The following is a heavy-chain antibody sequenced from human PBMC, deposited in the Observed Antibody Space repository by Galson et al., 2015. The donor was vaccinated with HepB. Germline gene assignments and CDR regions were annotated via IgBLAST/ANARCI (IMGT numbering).Heavy chain of an antibody. J-gene: IGHJ6*02. V-gene: IGHV3-30*18. CDR2: ISYDGSNK. CDR3: AKDLRRMVANTYYYYCMDD. D-gene: IGHD5-12*01. CDR1: GFTFSSYG. Sequence: SLRLSCAASGFTFSSYGMHWVRQAPGKGLEWVAVISYDGSNKYYADSVKGRFTISRDNSKNTLYLQMNSLRAEDTAVYYCAKDLRRMVANTYYYYCMDDWGQGTTVTVSS.